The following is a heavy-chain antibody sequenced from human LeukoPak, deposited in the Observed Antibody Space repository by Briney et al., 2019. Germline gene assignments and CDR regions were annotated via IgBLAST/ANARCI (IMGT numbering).Heavy chain of an antibody. CDR1: GYTFTDYF. Sequence: GASVKISCKASGYTFTDYFMHWVQQAPGKGLEWMGRVDPEDGETIYAEKFQGRVTITAVTSTDTAYMELSSLRSEDTAVHYCATDKKYDFWSGSSIDPWGQGTLVTVSS. CDR2: VDPEDGET. D-gene: IGHD3-3*01. CDR3: ATDKKYDFWSGSSIDP. V-gene: IGHV1-69-2*01. J-gene: IGHJ5*02.